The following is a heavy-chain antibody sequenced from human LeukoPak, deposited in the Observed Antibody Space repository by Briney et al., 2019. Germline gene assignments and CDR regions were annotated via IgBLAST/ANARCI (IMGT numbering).Heavy chain of an antibody. CDR1: GGSISSYY. CDR3: ARGRRYSSGWYLNY. D-gene: IGHD6-19*01. CDR2: IYYSGST. J-gene: IGHJ4*02. Sequence: SETLSLTCTVSGGSISSYYWSWIRQPPGKGLEWIGYIYYSGSTNCNPSLKSRVTISVDTSKNQFSLKLSSATAADTAVYYCARGRRYSSGWYLNYWGQGTLVTVSS. V-gene: IGHV4-59*12.